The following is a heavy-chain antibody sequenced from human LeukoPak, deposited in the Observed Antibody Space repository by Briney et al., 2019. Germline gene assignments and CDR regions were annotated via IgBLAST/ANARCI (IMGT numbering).Heavy chain of an antibody. J-gene: IGHJ4*02. D-gene: IGHD3-10*01. CDR3: ARQGSGSYLFDY. CDR2: ISGSGGST. V-gene: IGHV3-23*01. CDR1: GFTFSSYA. Sequence: GGSLRLSCAASGFTFSSYAMSWVRQAPGKGLEWVSAISGSGGSTYYADSVKGRFTISRDNSKNTLYLQMNSLRAEDTAVYYCARQGSGSYLFDYWGQGTLVTVSS.